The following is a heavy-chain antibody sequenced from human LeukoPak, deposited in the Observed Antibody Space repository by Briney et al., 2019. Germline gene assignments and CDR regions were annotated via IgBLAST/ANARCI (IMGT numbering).Heavy chain of an antibody. CDR3: ARAEPYCSSTSCYTYFDY. Sequence: PPETLSLTCPVSGGSISSSSYYWGWIRQPPGKGLEWIGSIYYSGSTYYNPSLKSRVTISVDTSKNQFSLKLSSVTAADTAVYYCARAEPYCSSTSCYTYFDYWGQGTLVTVSS. D-gene: IGHD2-2*02. J-gene: IGHJ4*02. V-gene: IGHV4-39*07. CDR2: IYYSGST. CDR1: GGSISSSSYY.